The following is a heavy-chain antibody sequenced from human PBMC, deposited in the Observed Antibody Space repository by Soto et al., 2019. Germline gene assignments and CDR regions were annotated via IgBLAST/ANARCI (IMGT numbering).Heavy chain of an antibody. V-gene: IGHV1-2*04. J-gene: IGHJ3*02. Sequence: GASVKVSCRASGYTFTGYYMHWVRQAPGQGLEWMGWINPNSGGTNYAQKFQGWVTMTRDTSISTAYMELSRLRSDDTAVYYCAVVNGNQTPGCSGGSCYSTAFDIWGQGTMVTVSS. CDR1: GYTFTGYY. CDR2: INPNSGGT. CDR3: AVVNGNQTPGCSGGSCYSTAFDI. D-gene: IGHD2-15*01.